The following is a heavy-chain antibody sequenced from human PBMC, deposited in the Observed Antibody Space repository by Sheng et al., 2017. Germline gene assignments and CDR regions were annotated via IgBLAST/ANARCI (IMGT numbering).Heavy chain of an antibody. Sequence: QVQLQQWGAGLLKPSETLSLTCAVYGGSFSGYYWSWIRQPPGKGLEWIGEINHSGSTNYNPSLKSRVTISVDTSKNQFSLKLSSVTAADTAVYYCARGPDVVVVAAKKVWYFDLWGRGTLVTVSS. CDR1: GGSFSGYY. CDR2: INHSGST. D-gene: IGHD2-15*01. V-gene: IGHV4-34*01. CDR3: ARGPDVVVVAAKKVWYFDL. J-gene: IGHJ2*01.